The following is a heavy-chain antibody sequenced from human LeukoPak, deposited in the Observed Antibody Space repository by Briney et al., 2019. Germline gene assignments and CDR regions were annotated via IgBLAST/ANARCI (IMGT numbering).Heavy chain of an antibody. V-gene: IGHV1-2*02. CDR2: IHPRSGET. CDR1: EYSFTAFY. D-gene: IGHD3-10*01. CDR3: ARDGEYGTGSYYRGCFDY. Sequence: ASVKVSCKTSEYSFTAFYIHWERQAPGQGLEWMGWIHPRSGETNYAYKFKGRVTMARDTSISTVYMDLGSLRSDDTAVYYCARDGEYGTGSYYRGCFDYWGQGILVTVSS. J-gene: IGHJ4*02.